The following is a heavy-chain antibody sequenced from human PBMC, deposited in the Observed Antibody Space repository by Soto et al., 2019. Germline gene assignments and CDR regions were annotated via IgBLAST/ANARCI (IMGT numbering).Heavy chain of an antibody. CDR2: IYSGGST. D-gene: IGHD2-8*01. Sequence: VGSLRLSCAASGFTVSSNYMSWVRQAPGKGLEWVSVIYSGGSTYYADSVKGRFTISRDNSKNTLYLQMNSLRAEDTAVYYCARDRMVYAIGRSYGMDVWGQGTTVTVSS. J-gene: IGHJ6*02. CDR3: ARDRMVYAIGRSYGMDV. V-gene: IGHV3-53*01. CDR1: GFTVSSNY.